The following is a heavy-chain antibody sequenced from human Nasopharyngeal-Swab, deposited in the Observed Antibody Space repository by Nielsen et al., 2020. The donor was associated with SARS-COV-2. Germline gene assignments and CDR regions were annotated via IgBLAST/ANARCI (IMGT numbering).Heavy chain of an antibody. Sequence: GESLKISCAASGFTFSSYSVNWVRQAPGKGLEWVSSISSSSSYIYYADSVKGRFTISRDNAKNSLYLQMNSLRAEDTAVYYCARAWMGDYYYYGMDVWGQGTTVTVSS. CDR2: ISSSSSYI. CDR3: ARAWMGDYYYYGMDV. J-gene: IGHJ6*02. CDR1: GFTFSSYS. V-gene: IGHV3-21*01. D-gene: IGHD1-26*01.